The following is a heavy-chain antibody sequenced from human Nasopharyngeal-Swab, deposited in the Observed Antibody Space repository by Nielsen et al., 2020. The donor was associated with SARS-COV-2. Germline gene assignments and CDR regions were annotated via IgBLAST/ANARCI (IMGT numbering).Heavy chain of an antibody. CDR2: INPTSRGT. Sequence: ASVKVSCKASGYTLTGYYMHGVRQAPGQGLEWMGWINPTSRGTKYAQKFQGRVTMTSDTSINTAYMELRRLRSDDTAVYYCARDDYGDYGYFGHWGQGTLVTVSS. CDR3: ARDDYGDYGYFGH. V-gene: IGHV1-2*02. CDR1: GYTLTGYY. D-gene: IGHD4-17*01. J-gene: IGHJ4*02.